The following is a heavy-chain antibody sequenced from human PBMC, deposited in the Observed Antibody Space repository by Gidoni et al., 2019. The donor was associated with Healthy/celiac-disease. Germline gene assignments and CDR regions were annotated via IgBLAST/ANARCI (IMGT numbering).Heavy chain of an antibody. J-gene: IGHJ4*02. V-gene: IGHV3-23*01. CDR1: GFTFSSYA. D-gene: IGHD2-2*02. CDR2: ISVRCVST. Sequence: EVQLLESGGGLVQPGGSLRLAWAASGFTFSSYAMSWVSQAPGKGREGVAGISVRCVSTYYADSVKGRFTISRDNSKNTLYLQMNSLRAEDTAVYYCAKHTPRYYWGQGTLVTVSS. CDR3: AKHTPRYY.